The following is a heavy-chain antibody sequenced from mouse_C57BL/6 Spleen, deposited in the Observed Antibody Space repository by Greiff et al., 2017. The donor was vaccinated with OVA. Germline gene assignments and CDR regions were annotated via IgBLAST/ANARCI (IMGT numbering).Heavy chain of an antibody. D-gene: IGHD1-1*01. Sequence: EVQGVESGGGLVKPGGSLKLSCAASGFTFSSYAMSWVRQTPEKRLEWVATISDGGSYTYYPDNVKGRFTISRDNAKNNLYLQMSHLKSEDTAMYYCARDGYYGSRGYFDYWGQGTTLTVSS. V-gene: IGHV5-4*01. CDR1: GFTFSSYA. CDR3: ARDGYYGSRGYFDY. CDR2: ISDGGSYT. J-gene: IGHJ2*01.